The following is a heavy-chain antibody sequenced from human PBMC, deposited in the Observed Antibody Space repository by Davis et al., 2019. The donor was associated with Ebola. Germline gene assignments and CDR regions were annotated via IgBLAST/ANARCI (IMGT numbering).Heavy chain of an antibody. V-gene: IGHV6-1*01. CDR3: ARGWFRAGMDV. CDR1: GDSVSSAG. CDR2: TYYKSKWYN. D-gene: IGHD3-10*01. J-gene: IGHJ6*04. Sequence: HSQTLSLTCAISGDSVSSAGWNWIRQSPSRGLEWLGRTYYKSKWYNDYAVSVKSRITINPDTSKNQFSLQLNSVTPEDTALYYCARGWFRAGMDVWGEGTTVTVSS.